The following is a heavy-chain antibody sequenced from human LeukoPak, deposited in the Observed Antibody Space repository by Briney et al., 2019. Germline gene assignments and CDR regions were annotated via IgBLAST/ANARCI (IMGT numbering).Heavy chain of an antibody. J-gene: IGHJ6*03. D-gene: IGHD2-2*01. Sequence: KSSETLSHTCAVSGYSISSGYYWGWIRQPPGKGLEWIGSIYHSGSTYYNPSLKSRVTISVDTSKNQFSLKLSSVTAADTAVYYCATIPIVVVPAAMGDYYYYYMDVWGKGTTVTVSS. CDR1: GYSISSGYY. CDR3: ATIPIVVVPAAMGDYYYYYMDV. V-gene: IGHV4-38-2*01. CDR2: IYHSGST.